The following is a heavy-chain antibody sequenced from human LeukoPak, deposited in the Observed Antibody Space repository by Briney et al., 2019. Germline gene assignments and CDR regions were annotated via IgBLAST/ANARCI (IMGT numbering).Heavy chain of an antibody. D-gene: IGHD6-6*01. Sequence: EASVKVSCKASGGTFSSYAISWVRQAPGQGLEWMGGIIPIFGTANYAQKFQGRVTITADESTSTAYMELSSLRSEDTAVYYCARDWSSSSLEGGYWGQGTLVTVSS. V-gene: IGHV1-69*01. CDR1: GGTFSSYA. CDR2: IIPIFGTA. J-gene: IGHJ4*02. CDR3: ARDWSSSSLEGGY.